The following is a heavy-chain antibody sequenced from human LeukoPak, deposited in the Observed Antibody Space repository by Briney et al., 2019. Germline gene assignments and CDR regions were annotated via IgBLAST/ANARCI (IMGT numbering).Heavy chain of an antibody. Sequence: SETLSLTCTVSGGSISSYYWSWIRQPPGKGLEWIGYIYDSGSTNYNPSLKSRVTIAVDTSKNQFSLKLSSVTAADTAVYYCASYRSGYAFDIWGQGTMVTVSS. CDR1: GGSISSYY. V-gene: IGHV4-59*01. J-gene: IGHJ3*02. CDR3: ASYRSGYAFDI. D-gene: IGHD3-22*01. CDR2: IYDSGST.